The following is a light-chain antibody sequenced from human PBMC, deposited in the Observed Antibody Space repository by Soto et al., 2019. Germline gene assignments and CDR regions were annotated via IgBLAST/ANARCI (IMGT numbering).Light chain of an antibody. CDR1: QSVRSSY. CDR3: QQYGSSPWT. J-gene: IGKJ1*01. CDR2: GAS. V-gene: IGKV3-20*01. Sequence: EIVLTQSPGTLSLSPGERATLSCRASQSVRSSYLAWYQQKPGQAPRLLIDGASSRATGIPDRFSGSGSGTEFTLTISRLEPDDFAVYYCQQYGSSPWTFGRRTKVEI.